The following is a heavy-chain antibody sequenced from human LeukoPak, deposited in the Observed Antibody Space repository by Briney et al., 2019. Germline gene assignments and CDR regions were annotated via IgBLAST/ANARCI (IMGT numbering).Heavy chain of an antibody. Sequence: SETLSLTCTVSGGSINNYYWNWIRQPPGKGLEWIGHIYYTGTTNYSPSLKSRVTISVDTSKNQFSLKLSSVTAADTAVYYCARGITGYYDYWGQGTLVTVSS. CDR2: IYYTGTT. CDR1: GGSINNYY. J-gene: IGHJ4*02. V-gene: IGHV4-59*08. D-gene: IGHD1-20*01. CDR3: ARGITGYYDY.